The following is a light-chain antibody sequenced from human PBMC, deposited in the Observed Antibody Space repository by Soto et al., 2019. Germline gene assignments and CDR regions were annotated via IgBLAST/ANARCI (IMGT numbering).Light chain of an antibody. CDR2: LGS. V-gene: IGKV2-28*01. CDR3: MQALHART. CDR1: QSLLHPNGNTY. Sequence: EIVVTQSPLSLPVTPGEPASISCKSSQSLLHPNGNTYLDWYLQKPGQSPQLLIYLGSNRASGVPDRFSGSGSGTDFTLNISRVEAEDVGVYYCMQALHARTFGQGTKVALK. J-gene: IGKJ1*01.